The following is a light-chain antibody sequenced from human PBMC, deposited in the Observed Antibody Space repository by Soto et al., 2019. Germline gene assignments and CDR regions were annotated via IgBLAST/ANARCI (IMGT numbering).Light chain of an antibody. J-gene: IGLJ1*01. Sequence: QSVLAQPSSVSGSPGQSITISCTGTSTDVGGYNYVSWYQHHPGKGPKLIIYEVNNRPSGVSDRFSGSKSGNTASLTISGLQAEDEANYYCNSYTTLSNRVFGTGTKVTVL. CDR1: STDVGGYNY. CDR3: NSYTTLSNRV. CDR2: EVN. V-gene: IGLV2-14*01.